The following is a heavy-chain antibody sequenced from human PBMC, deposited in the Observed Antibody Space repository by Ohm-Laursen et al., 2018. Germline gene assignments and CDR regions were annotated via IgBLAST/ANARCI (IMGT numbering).Heavy chain of an antibody. CDR1: GFTFSSYG. V-gene: IGHV3-33*01. CDR2: IWYDGSNK. D-gene: IGHD3-22*01. Sequence: SLRLSCAASGFTFSSYGMHWVRQAPGKGLEWVAVIWYDGSNKYYADSVKGRFTISRDNSKNTLYLQMNSLRAEDTAVYYCARASRYYYDSSEYYDAFDIGGKGKMVTASS. J-gene: IGHJ3*02. CDR3: ARASRYYYDSSEYYDAFDI.